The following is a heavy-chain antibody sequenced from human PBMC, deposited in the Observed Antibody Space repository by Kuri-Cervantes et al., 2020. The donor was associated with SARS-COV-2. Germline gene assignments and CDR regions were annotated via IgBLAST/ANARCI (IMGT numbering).Heavy chain of an antibody. CDR3: AREDAVPAARPDY. J-gene: IGHJ4*02. V-gene: IGHV4-39*07. CDR1: GGSISSSSYY. Sequence: SETLSLTCTVSGGSISSSSYYWGWIRQPPGKGLEWIGSIYYSGSTYYNPSLKSRVIISVDTSKNQFSLKLSSVTAADTAVYYCAREDAVPAARPDYWGQGTLVTVSS. CDR2: IYYSGST. D-gene: IGHD2-2*01.